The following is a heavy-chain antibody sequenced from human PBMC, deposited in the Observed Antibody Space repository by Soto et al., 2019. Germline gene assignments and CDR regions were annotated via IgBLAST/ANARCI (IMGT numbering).Heavy chain of an antibody. V-gene: IGHV1-69*01. Sequence: VKVSCKASGGTFSSYAISWVRQAPGQGLEWMGGIIPIFGTANYAQKFQGRVTITADESTSTAYMELSSLRSEDTAVYYCARDSGPQLWPYDAFDIWGQGTMVTVSS. CDR3: ARDSGPQLWPYDAFDI. J-gene: IGHJ3*02. CDR2: IIPIFGTA. D-gene: IGHD5-18*01. CDR1: GGTFSSYA.